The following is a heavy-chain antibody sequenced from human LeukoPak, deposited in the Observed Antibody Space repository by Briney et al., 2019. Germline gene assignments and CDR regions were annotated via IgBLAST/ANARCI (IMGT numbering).Heavy chain of an antibody. CDR2: INHSEST. D-gene: IGHD4-17*01. V-gene: IGHV4-34*01. CDR3: ARVMTTVTTFKTYSYGMDV. CDR1: GGSFSGSY. J-gene: IGHJ6*02. Sequence: PSETLSLTCAVYGGSFSGSYWTWIRQPPGKGLEWIWEINHSESTNYNPSLKSRVTISLDTSKNQFSLRLSSVTAADTAVYYCARVMTTVTTFKTYSYGMDVWGQGTTVTVSS.